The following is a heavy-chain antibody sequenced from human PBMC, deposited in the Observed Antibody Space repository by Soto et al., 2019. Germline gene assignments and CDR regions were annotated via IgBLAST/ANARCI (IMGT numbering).Heavy chain of an antibody. CDR3: AKSGSYYNPYYYYGMDV. Sequence: QLQLQESGSGLVKPSQTLSLTCAVSGGSISSGGYSWSWIRQPPGKGLEWIGYIYHSGSTYYNPSLKSRVTISVDRSKNQFSLKLSSVTAADTAVDYCAKSGSYYNPYYYYGMDVWGQGTTVTVSS. V-gene: IGHV4-30-2*01. CDR1: GGSISSGGYS. J-gene: IGHJ6*02. D-gene: IGHD3-10*01. CDR2: IYHSGST.